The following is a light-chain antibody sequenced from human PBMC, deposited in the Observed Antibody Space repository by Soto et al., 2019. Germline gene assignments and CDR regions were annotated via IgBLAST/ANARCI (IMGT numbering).Light chain of an antibody. V-gene: IGLV4-69*01. CDR2: VNSDGSH. Sequence: QTVVTQSPSAAASLGASVKLTCTLSSGHSSDAIAWHQQQPEKGPRFLMKVNSDGSHYKGDGIPDRFSGSSSGTERYLTISSLQSEDEGDYYCQTWGTGIRVFGGGTKVTVL. CDR3: QTWGTGIRV. CDR1: SGHSSDA. J-gene: IGLJ3*02.